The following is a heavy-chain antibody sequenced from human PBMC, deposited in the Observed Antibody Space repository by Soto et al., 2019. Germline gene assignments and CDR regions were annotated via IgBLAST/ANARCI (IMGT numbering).Heavy chain of an antibody. D-gene: IGHD2-21*01. CDR3: AKDPPSCGGDCYYFDY. J-gene: IGHJ4*02. V-gene: IGHV3-23*01. CDR1: GFTFSSYA. CDR2: ISGSGGST. Sequence: LSLTCAASGFTFSSYAMSWVRQAPGKGLEWVSAISGSGGSTYYADSVKGRFTISRDNSKNTLYLQMNSLRAEDTAVYYCAKDPPSCGGDCYYFDYWGQGTLVTVSS.